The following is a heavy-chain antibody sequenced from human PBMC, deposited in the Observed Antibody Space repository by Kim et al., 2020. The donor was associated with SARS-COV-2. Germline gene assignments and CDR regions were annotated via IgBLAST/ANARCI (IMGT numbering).Heavy chain of an antibody. D-gene: IGHD3-3*01. Sequence: ADSVKGRFTIARGNAKNSLYLQRNSLRAEDTAVYYCAREGYDFWSGYSDYWGQGTLVTVSS. J-gene: IGHJ4*02. V-gene: IGHV3-48*03. CDR3: AREGYDFWSGYSDY.